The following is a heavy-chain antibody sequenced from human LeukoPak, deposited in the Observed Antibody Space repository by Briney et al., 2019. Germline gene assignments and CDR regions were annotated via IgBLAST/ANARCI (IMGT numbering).Heavy chain of an antibody. Sequence: PGGSLRLSCAASGFTFSRSWMHWGRQAPGKGLAWVSRINSDGSSTNYADSVKGRFTISRDNAKNTLYLQMNSLRAEDTAVYYCARGVGATQEPFDYWGQGTLVTVSS. CDR2: INSDGSST. D-gene: IGHD1-26*01. CDR3: ARGVGATQEPFDY. J-gene: IGHJ4*02. V-gene: IGHV3-74*01. CDR1: GFTFSRSW.